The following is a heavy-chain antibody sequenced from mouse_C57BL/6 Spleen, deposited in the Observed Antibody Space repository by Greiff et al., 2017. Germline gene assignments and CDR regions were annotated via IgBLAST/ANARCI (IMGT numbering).Heavy chain of an antibody. J-gene: IGHJ1*03. V-gene: IGHV3-6*01. D-gene: IGHD2-3*01. CDR3: ARGDGYPWYFDV. CDR1: GYSITSGYY. Sequence: EVKLVESGPGLVKPSQSLSLTCSVTGYSITSGYYWNWIRQFPGNNLEWMGYISYDGSNNYNPSLKNRISITRDTSKNQFFLKLNSVTTEDTATYYCARGDGYPWYFDVWGTGTTVTVSS. CDR2: ISYDGSN.